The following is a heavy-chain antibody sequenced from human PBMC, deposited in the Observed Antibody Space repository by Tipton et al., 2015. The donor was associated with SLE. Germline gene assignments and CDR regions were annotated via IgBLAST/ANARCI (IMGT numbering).Heavy chain of an antibody. CDR1: GFTVSTNY. V-gene: IGHV3-66*02. D-gene: IGHD1-26*01. J-gene: IGHJ6*02. Sequence: SLRLSCAASGFTVSTNYMTWVRQAPGKGLEWVSVSYIGGGTDYADSVKGRFTFSRDSSENTLYLQMNSLRAEDTAVYYCAKDGEWEIGGMDVWGQGTTVTVSS. CDR3: AKDGEWEIGGMDV. CDR2: SYIGGGT.